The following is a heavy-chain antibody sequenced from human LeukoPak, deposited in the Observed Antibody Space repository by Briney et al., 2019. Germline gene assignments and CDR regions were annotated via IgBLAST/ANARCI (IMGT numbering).Heavy chain of an antibody. D-gene: IGHD2-2*01. V-gene: IGHV3-21*01. Sequence: PGGSLRLPCAASGFTFSTYTMNWVRQAPGKGLEWVSSISSSNNINYADSVKGRFTISRDNAMNSVHLQMNSLRVEDTAVYYCARGYQRPDYWGQGTLITVSS. J-gene: IGHJ4*02. CDR1: GFTFSTYT. CDR3: ARGYQRPDY. CDR2: ISSSNNI.